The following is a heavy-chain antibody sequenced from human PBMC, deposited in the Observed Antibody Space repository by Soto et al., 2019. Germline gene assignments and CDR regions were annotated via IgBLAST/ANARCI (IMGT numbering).Heavy chain of an antibody. CDR1: GGSISSYY. Sequence: PSETLSVTCTVAGGSISSYYWSWIRQPPGKGLEWIGYIYYSGSTNYNPSLKSRVTISVDTSKNQFSLKLSSVTAADTAVYYCARDDRVVPAADWGQGTLVTVSS. J-gene: IGHJ4*02. CDR2: IYYSGST. D-gene: IGHD2-2*01. CDR3: ARDDRVVPAAD. V-gene: IGHV4-59*01.